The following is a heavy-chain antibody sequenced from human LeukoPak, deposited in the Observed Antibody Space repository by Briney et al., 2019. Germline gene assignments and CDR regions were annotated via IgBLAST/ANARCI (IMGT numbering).Heavy chain of an antibody. CDR3: ARGGSHYDVFDI. CDR1: GVSITYYY. V-gene: IGHV4-59*01. J-gene: IGHJ3*02. D-gene: IGHD1-26*01. Sequence: PSETLSLTCTGSGVSITYYYWSWIRQPPGKGLEWIGYIYYSGSTNYHPSLKSRVTISVDTSKNQFSLKLSTLTAADTAVYYCARGGSHYDVFDIWGQGTMVTVSS. CDR2: IYYSGST.